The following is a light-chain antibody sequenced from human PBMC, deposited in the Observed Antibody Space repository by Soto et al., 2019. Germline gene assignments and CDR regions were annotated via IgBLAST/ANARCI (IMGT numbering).Light chain of an antibody. CDR2: DAS. J-gene: IGKJ5*01. CDR3: QQRSNWPRIT. Sequence: EIVLTQSPGTLSLSPGERLTLSCRTSQSLSTRSLAWYQQKPGQAPRLLIYDASNRATGIPARFSGSGSGTDFTLTISSLEPEDFAVYYCQQRSNWPRITFGQGTRLEIK. V-gene: IGKV3-11*01. CDR1: QSLSTRS.